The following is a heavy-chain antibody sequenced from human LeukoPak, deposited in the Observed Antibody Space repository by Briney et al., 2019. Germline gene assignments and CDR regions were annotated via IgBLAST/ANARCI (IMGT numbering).Heavy chain of an antibody. D-gene: IGHD1-26*01. Sequence: PGGSLRLSCAASGFTFSSYSMNWVRQAPGRGLEWVSSISSRSSVIFYADSVKGRFTISRDNAENSLYLQMISLRAEDTAVYYCARGGAGATKDDTFDIWGQGTMVTVSS. V-gene: IGHV3-21*01. CDR2: ISSRSSVI. J-gene: IGHJ3*02. CDR3: ARGGAGATKDDTFDI. CDR1: GFTFSSYS.